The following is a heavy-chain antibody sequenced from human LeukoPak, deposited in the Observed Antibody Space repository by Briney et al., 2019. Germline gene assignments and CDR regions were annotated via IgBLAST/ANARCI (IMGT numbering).Heavy chain of an antibody. J-gene: IGHJ6*03. D-gene: IGHD3-22*01. CDR3: ARHLFDSSGYYLGNYYYYYYMDV. V-gene: IGHV4-39*01. CDR1: GGSISSSSYY. Sequence: SETLSPTCTVSGGSISSSSYYWGWIRQPPGKGLEWIGSIYYSGSTYYNPSLKSRVTISVDTSKNPFSLRLSSVTAAGTAVYYCARHLFDSSGYYLGNYYYYYYMDVWGKGTTVTVSS. CDR2: IYYSGST.